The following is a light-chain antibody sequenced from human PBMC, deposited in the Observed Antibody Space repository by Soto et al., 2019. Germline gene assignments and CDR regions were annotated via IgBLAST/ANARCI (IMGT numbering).Light chain of an antibody. CDR1: QSISNY. V-gene: IGKV1-39*01. J-gene: IGKJ4*01. CDR2: AAS. Sequence: IQITHSSCTLSASLGDNDSTTYRASQSISNYLNWYQQKPGKAPKLLLYAASSLQSGAPSRFSGSGSGTDFTLTISSLQPEDFAAYYCQQSYSTPLTFGGGTKVDIK. CDR3: QQSYSTPLT.